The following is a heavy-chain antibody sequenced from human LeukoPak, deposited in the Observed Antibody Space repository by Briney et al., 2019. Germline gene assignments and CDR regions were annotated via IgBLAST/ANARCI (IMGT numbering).Heavy chain of an antibody. J-gene: IGHJ4*02. V-gene: IGHV1-18*01. D-gene: IGHD5-18*01. CDR3: ARTSDTWIQREGFDF. Sequence: ASVKVSCKASGYTFTSYGISWVRQAPGQGLEWMGWISAYNGNTNYAQKLQGRVTMTTDTSTSTAYMELRSLRSDDTAVYYCARTSDTWIQREGFDFWGQGTLVTVSS. CDR1: GYTFTSYG. CDR2: ISAYNGNT.